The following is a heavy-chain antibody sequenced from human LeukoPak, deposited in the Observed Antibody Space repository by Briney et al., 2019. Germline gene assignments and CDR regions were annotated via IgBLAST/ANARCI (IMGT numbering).Heavy chain of an antibody. J-gene: IGHJ4*02. CDR1: GFTFSSYG. CDR3: ARAAYDSSGYFDY. D-gene: IGHD3-22*01. CDR2: IWYDGSNK. V-gene: IGHV3-33*01. Sequence: AGGSLRLSCAASGFTFSSYGMHWVRQAPGKGLEWVAVIWYDGSNKYYADSVKGRFTISRDNSKNTLYLQMNSLRAEDTAVCYCARAAYDSSGYFDYWGQGTLVTVSS.